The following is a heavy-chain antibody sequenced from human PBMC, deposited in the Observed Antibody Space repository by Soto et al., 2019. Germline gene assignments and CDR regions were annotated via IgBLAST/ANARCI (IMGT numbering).Heavy chain of an antibody. V-gene: IGHV4-39*01. CDR2: IYYSGST. D-gene: IGHD3-22*01. J-gene: IGHJ4*02. CDR1: GGSISSSSYY. Sequence: SETLSLTCTVSGGSISSSSYYWGWIRQPPGKGLEWIGSIYYSGSTYYNPSLKSRVTISVDTSKNQFSLKLSSVTAADTAVYYCARQTDYYDSSGYYSYTFDYWGQGTLVTISS. CDR3: ARQTDYYDSSGYYSYTFDY.